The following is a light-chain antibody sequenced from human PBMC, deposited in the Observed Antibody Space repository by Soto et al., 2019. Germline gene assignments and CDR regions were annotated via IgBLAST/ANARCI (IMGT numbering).Light chain of an antibody. Sequence: EIVMTQSPATLSVSPGERASLSCRASQSVSSNFASYQQKTGQAPRLLIYGASTRATSIPARFSGSGSGTEFTLTISSLQSEDFAVYFCQQYNNWPPLTFGGGTKVEIK. CDR2: GAS. CDR3: QQYNNWPPLT. J-gene: IGKJ4*01. CDR1: QSVSSN. V-gene: IGKV3-15*01.